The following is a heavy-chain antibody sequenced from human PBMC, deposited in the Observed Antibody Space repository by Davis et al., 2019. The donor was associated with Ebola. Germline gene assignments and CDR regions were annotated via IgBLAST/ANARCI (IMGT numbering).Heavy chain of an antibody. V-gene: IGHV3-53*04. J-gene: IGHJ4*02. D-gene: IGHD3-22*01. Sequence: GESLKISCAASGFTFSSHYMSWVRQAPGKGLEWVSVIYSGGSTYYADSVKGRFTISRHNSKNTLYLQMNSLRAEDTAVYYCARAYDSSGSLDYWGQGTLVTVSS. CDR3: ARAYDSSGSLDY. CDR2: IYSGGST. CDR1: GFTFSSHY.